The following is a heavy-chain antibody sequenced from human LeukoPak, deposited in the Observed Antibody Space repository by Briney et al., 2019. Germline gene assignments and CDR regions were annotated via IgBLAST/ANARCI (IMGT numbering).Heavy chain of an antibody. J-gene: IGHJ4*02. CDR3: AKVRADCSSISCYLNYFDY. D-gene: IGHD2-2*01. V-gene: IGHV3-23*01. CDR2: ISGSGGST. Sequence: SGGSLRLSCAASGFTFSSYAMSWVRQAPGKGLEWVSAISGSGGSTYYADSVKGRFTISRDNSKNTLYLQMNSLRAEDTAVYYCAKVRADCSSISCYLNYFDYWGQGTLVTVSS. CDR1: GFTFSSYA.